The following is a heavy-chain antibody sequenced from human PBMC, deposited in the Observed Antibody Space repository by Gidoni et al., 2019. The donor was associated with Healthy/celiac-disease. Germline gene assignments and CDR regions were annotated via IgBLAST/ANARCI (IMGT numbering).Heavy chain of an antibody. CDR2: INPNSGGT. J-gene: IGHJ6*02. Sequence: QVQLVQSGAEVKKPGASVKVSCKASGYPLPGYYIPWMRQAPGQGLEWMGWINPNSGGTNYAQKFQGRVTMTRDTSISTAYMELSRLRSDDTAVYYCASGYCSSTSCYALGFNYYYYGMDVWGQGTTVTVSS. V-gene: IGHV1-2*02. CDR3: ASGYCSSTSCYALGFNYYYYGMDV. D-gene: IGHD2-2*01. CDR1: GYPLPGYY.